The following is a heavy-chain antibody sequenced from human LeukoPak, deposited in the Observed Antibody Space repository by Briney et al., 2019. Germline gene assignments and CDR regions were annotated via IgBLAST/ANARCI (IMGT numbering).Heavy chain of an antibody. V-gene: IGHV3-48*01. D-gene: IGHD3-3*01. CDR2: ISSSSSTI. CDR3: ARVPTPPFYYDFWSGYYMGPPGNYYYMDV. Sequence: GGSLRLSCAAFGFTFSSYSMNWVRQAPGKGLEWVSYISSSSSTIYYADSVKGRFTISRDDAKNSLYLQMNSLRAEDTAVYYCARVPTPPFYYDFWSGYYMGPPGNYYYMDVWGKGTTVTVSS. CDR1: GFTFSSYS. J-gene: IGHJ6*03.